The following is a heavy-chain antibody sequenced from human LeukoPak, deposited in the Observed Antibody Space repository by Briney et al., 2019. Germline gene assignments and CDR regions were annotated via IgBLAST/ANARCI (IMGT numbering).Heavy chain of an antibody. CDR2: ISYDGSTK. CDR3: AKDSGALLYGDSFDI. Sequence: PGGSLRLSCAASGFTFSRYGIHLVRQAPVKGLEWVAVISYDGSTKYYADSVRGRFTISRDNSKNTLYLQMNSLRAEDTAVYYCAKDSGALLYGDSFDIWGQGTMVTVSS. D-gene: IGHD3-10*01. CDR1: GFTFSRYG. J-gene: IGHJ3*02. V-gene: IGHV3-30*18.